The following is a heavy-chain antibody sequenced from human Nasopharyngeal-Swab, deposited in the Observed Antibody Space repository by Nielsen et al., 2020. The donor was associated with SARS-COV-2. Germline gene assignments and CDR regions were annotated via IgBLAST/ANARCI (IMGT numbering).Heavy chain of an antibody. CDR1: GFTLSSYG. D-gene: IGHD4-17*01. CDR3: SKDVHGDYGGFDY. CDR2: ISYDGSNK. V-gene: IGHV3-30*19. J-gene: IGHJ4*02. Sequence: GESLMISCAASGFTLSSYGLHWVRQAPGKGLEGVAVISYDGSNKYYADSVKGRFTITRDNSKNTLYLQMNSMRVDDTAVYYCSKDVHGDYGGFDYWGQGILVTVSS.